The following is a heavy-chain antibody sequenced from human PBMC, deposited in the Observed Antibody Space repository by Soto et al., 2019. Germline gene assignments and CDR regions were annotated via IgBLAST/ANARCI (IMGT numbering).Heavy chain of an antibody. Sequence: VASVKVPCKASGGTFSSYAISWVRQAPGQGLEWMGGIIPIFGTANYAQKFQGRVTITADESTSTAYMELSSLRSEDTAVYYCARRDKYGGNSYYYYGMDVWDPGTPVTVSS. CDR1: GGTFSSYA. CDR3: ARRDKYGGNSYYYYGMDV. J-gene: IGHJ6*02. V-gene: IGHV1-69*13. D-gene: IGHD2-15*01. CDR2: IIPIFGTA.